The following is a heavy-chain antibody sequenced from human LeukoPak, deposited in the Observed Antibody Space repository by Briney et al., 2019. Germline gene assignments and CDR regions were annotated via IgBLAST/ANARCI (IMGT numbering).Heavy chain of an antibody. D-gene: IGHD4-17*01. Sequence: GGSLRLSCAASGLSFSDYGMHWVRQAPGKGLEWVAVISYDGSNKYYADSVKGRFTISRDNSKNTLYLQMNSLRAEDTAVYYCARSTVTTSLDRYYFDYWGQGTLVTVSS. CDR3: ARSTVTTSLDRYYFDY. CDR2: ISYDGSNK. J-gene: IGHJ4*02. CDR1: GLSFSDYG. V-gene: IGHV3-30*19.